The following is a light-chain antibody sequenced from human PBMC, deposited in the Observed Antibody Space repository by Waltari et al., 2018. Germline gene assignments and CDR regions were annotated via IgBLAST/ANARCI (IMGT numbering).Light chain of an antibody. Sequence: EIVLTQSPGTLSLSPGERATLSCRASHVVSRALAWYQQKPGQAPRLLIYAASTRATVVPDRFSGSGSGTDFSLTISRLDPEDFAVYYCQHYVNLPVTFGQGTKVEI. CDR2: AAS. CDR3: QHYVNLPVT. J-gene: IGKJ1*01. V-gene: IGKV3-20*01. CDR1: HVVSRA.